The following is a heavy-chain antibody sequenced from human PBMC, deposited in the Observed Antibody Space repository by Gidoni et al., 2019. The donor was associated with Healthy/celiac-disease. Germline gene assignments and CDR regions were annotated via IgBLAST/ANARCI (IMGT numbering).Heavy chain of an antibody. CDR1: GGTFSSYT. CDR3: ARGDCSSTSCYSGYYYYMDV. J-gene: IGHJ6*03. V-gene: IGHV1-69*02. CDR2: IIPILGIA. Sequence: EVKKPGSSVKVSCKASGGTFSSYTISWVRQAPGQGLEWMGRIIPILGIANYAQKFQGRVTITADKSTSTAYMELSSLRSEDTAVYYCARGDCSSTSCYSGYYYYMDVWGKGTTVTVS. D-gene: IGHD2-2*01.